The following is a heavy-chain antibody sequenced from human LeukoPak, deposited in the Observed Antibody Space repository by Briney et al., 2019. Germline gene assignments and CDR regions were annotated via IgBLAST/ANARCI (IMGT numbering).Heavy chain of an antibody. Sequence: SVKVSCRASGGTFSSYAISWVRQAPGQGLEWMGRIIPIFGTANYAQKFQGRVTITTDESTSTAYMELSGLRSEDTAVYYCVMYYYGSGPAGGFDYWGQGTLVTVSS. CDR2: IIPIFGTA. V-gene: IGHV1-69*05. D-gene: IGHD3-10*01. CDR1: GGTFSSYA. J-gene: IGHJ4*02. CDR3: VMYYYGSGPAGGFDY.